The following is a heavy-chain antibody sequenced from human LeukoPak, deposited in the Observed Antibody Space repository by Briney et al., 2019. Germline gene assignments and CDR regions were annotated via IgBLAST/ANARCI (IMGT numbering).Heavy chain of an antibody. Sequence: PGGSLRLSCAASGFTFSSYWMNWARQAPGKGLEWVASINRNGNVNYYMDSVKGRFTISRDNAKNSLYLQMSNLRAEDTAVYFCARGGGLDVWGQGATVTVSS. D-gene: IGHD3-16*01. V-gene: IGHV3-7*03. J-gene: IGHJ6*02. CDR2: INRNGNVN. CDR3: ARGGGLDV. CDR1: GFTFSSYW.